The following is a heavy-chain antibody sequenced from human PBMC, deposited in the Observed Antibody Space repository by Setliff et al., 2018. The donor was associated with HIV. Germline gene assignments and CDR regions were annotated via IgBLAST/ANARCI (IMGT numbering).Heavy chain of an antibody. D-gene: IGHD1-1*01. V-gene: IGHV3-33*01. CDR3: AREQSPGLFDY. J-gene: IGHJ4*02. CDR2: MWNDGGVK. Sequence: GGSLRLSCAASGFSFSSSAMPWVRQAQGKGPEWVAVMWNDGGVKYYADSVKGRFTISRDNSKNTLYLQMYSLSAEDTAVYYCAREQSPGLFDYCGQGTLVTVSS. CDR1: GFSFSSSA.